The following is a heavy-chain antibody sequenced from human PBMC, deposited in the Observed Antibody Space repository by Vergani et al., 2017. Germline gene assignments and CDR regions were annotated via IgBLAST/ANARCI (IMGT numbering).Heavy chain of an antibody. CDR1: GGSISSGGYY. J-gene: IGHJ3*02. CDR3: ARACTYYYDSSGYLSAFDI. V-gene: IGHV4-31*03. CDR2: IYYSGST. D-gene: IGHD3-22*01. Sequence: QVQLQESGPGLVKPSQTLSLTCTVSGGSISSGGYYWSWIRQHPGKGLEWIGYIYYSGSTYDNPSLKSRVTISVDTSKTQFYLKLRSVTDADTAVYYCARACTYYYDSSGYLSAFDIWGQGTMVTVSS.